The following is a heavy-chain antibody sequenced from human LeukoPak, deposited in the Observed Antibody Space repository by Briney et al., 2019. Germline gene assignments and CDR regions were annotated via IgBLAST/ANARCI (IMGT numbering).Heavy chain of an antibody. J-gene: IGHJ5*02. V-gene: IGHV7-4-1*02. Sequence: ASVKVSCKASGYTFTSYAMNWVRQAPGQGLEWMGWINTNTGNPTYAQGFTGRFVFSLDTSVSTAYLQISSLKAEGTAVYYCARELAEYCSGGSCYYTNWFDPWGQGTLVTVSS. CDR3: ARELAEYCSGGSCYYTNWFDP. D-gene: IGHD2-15*01. CDR1: GYTFTSYA. CDR2: INTNTGNP.